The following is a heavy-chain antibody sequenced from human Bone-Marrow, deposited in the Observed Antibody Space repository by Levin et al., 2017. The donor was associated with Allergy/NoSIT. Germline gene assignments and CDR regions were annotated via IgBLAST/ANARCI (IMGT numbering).Heavy chain of an antibody. D-gene: IGHD2-21*02. J-gene: IGHJ2*01. CDR2: ISSSGTTK. V-gene: IGHV3-48*03. Sequence: GESLKISCAASGFTFGSHEMNWVRQAPGKGLEWISYISSSGTTKYYADSVKGRFTISSKNSLYLQMNSLRAEDTAIYYYVRDKRSDGVTPDWYFDLWGRGTLVTVSS. CDR3: VRDKRSDGVTPDWYFDL. CDR1: GFTFGSHE.